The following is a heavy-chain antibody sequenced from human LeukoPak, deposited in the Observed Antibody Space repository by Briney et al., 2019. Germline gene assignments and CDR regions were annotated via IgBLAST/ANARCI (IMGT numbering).Heavy chain of an antibody. CDR1: GFTFDDYG. V-gene: IGHV3-20*04. D-gene: IGHD1-26*01. CDR2: INWNGGST. J-gene: IGHJ4*02. Sequence: GGSLRLSCASSGFTFDDYGLSWVRQAPGKGLEWVSGINWNGGSTGYADSVKGRFTISRDNAKNSLYLQMNSLRVEDTALYYCARGLFSGSPGFSYYFDYWGQGTLVTVSS. CDR3: ARGLFSGSPGFSYYFDY.